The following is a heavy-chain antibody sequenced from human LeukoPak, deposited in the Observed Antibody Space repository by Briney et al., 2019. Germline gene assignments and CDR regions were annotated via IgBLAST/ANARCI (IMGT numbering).Heavy chain of an antibody. D-gene: IGHD3-9*01. V-gene: IGHV3-7*01. Sequence: GGSLRLSCAVSGLTFSSSWMDWVRQAPGKGLEWVASINPDGNKKYSADSVKGRFTISRDNAENSLYLQMNSLRVEDTAFYYCARVLVYSRLDYWGQGMLVTVSS. CDR1: GLTFSSSW. J-gene: IGHJ4*02. CDR2: INPDGNKK. CDR3: ARVLVYSRLDY.